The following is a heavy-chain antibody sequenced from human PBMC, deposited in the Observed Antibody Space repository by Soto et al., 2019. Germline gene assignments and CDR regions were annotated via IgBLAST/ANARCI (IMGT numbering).Heavy chain of an antibody. Sequence: ASVKVSCKTSGYRFTNYGISWVRQAPGQGLEWIGWVSPYNAHTNLAQKLQGRVTKTADKSTSTAYMELNSLRSEDTAVFYCARDSPIGSTFRGYEPIDYWGQGTLVTVSS. CDR2: VSPYNAHT. D-gene: IGHD5-12*01. CDR1: GYRFTNYG. V-gene: IGHV1-18*04. J-gene: IGHJ4*02. CDR3: ARDSPIGSTFRGYEPIDY.